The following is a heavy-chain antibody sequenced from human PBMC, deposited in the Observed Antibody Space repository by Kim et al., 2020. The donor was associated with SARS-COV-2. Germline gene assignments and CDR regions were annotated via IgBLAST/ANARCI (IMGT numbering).Heavy chain of an antibody. CDR2: IKSKTDGGTT. V-gene: IGHV3-15*01. Sequence: GGSLRLSCAASGFTFSNTWMSWVRQAPGKGLEWVGRIKSKTDGGTTDYAAPVKGRFTISRDDSKNTLYLQMNSLKTEDTAVYYCTTGQGGPWWELLPGDAFDIWGQGTMVTVSS. CDR3: TTGQGGPWWELLPGDAFDI. CDR1: GFTFSNTW. J-gene: IGHJ3*02. D-gene: IGHD1-26*01.